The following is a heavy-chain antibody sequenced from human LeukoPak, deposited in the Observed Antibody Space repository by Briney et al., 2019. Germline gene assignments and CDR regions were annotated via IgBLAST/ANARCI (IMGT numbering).Heavy chain of an antibody. CDR3: ARAKVTYYDFWSGYTYYYYMDV. CDR2: IKQDGSEK. J-gene: IGHJ6*03. Sequence: GGSLRLSCAASGFTFSSYWMSWVRQAPGKGLEWVANIKQDGSEKYYVDSVKGRFTISRDNAKNSLYLQMNSLRAEDTAVYYCARAKVTYYDFWSGYTYYYYMDVWGKGTTVTASS. D-gene: IGHD3-3*01. CDR1: GFTFSSYW. V-gene: IGHV3-7*01.